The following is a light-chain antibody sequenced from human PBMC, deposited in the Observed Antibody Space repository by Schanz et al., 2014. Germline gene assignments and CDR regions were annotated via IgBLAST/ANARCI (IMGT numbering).Light chain of an antibody. CDR2: DVT. V-gene: IGLV2-14*01. Sequence: QSVLTQPASVSGSPGQSITISCTGTSSDVGGYNYVSWYQQHAGKAPKLMIYDVTNRPSGVSNRFSGSKSGNTASLTISGLQAEDEADYYCNSYTSSSTSYVFGTGTKLTVL. J-gene: IGLJ1*01. CDR3: NSYTSSSTSYV. CDR1: SSDVGGYNY.